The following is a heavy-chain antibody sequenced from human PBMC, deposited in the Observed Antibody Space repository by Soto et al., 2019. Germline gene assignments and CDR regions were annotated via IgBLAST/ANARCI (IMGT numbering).Heavy chain of an antibody. CDR1: GFTIRNYW. CDR3: VTDAQNSEWLTLGY. D-gene: IGHD3-9*01. CDR2: TNRDGSQA. Sequence: GGSLRLSCAASGFTIRNYWMSRVSQAAGRGLEWVANTNRDGSQAYYVDSVKGRFTISRDNAKNSIYLQMDSLRADDTAVYYCVTDAQNSEWLTLGYWGQGTLVTVSS. J-gene: IGHJ4*02. V-gene: IGHV3-7*01.